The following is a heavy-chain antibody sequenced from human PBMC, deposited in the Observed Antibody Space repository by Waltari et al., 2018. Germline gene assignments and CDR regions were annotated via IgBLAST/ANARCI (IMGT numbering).Heavy chain of an antibody. J-gene: IGHJ3*02. Sequence: EVQLLGSGGDLVQPGGSLRRACAASGFPFTSYGMGWVRQAPGKGPEWVSSISADGTRTYYGDSMKGRFTISRDNSENTLYLQMNSLRAEDTALYYCAKGTWGSAFDIWGQGTMVTVSS. CDR3: AKGTWGSAFDI. CDR1: GFPFTSYG. CDR2: ISADGTRT. D-gene: IGHD7-27*01. V-gene: IGHV3-23*01.